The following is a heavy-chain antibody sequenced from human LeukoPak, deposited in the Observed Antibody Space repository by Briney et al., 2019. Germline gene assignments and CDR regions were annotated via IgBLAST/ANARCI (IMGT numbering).Heavy chain of an antibody. V-gene: IGHV4-34*01. CDR1: GGSFSGYD. Sequence: TSETLSLTCAVYGGSFSGYDWSWIRQPPGKGLEWIGEINHSGSTNHNPSLKSRVTISVDTSKNQFSLKLSSVTAADTAVYYCARTRAYSSSWYDYWGQGTLVTVSS. D-gene: IGHD6-13*01. CDR3: ARTRAYSSSWYDY. J-gene: IGHJ4*02. CDR2: INHSGST.